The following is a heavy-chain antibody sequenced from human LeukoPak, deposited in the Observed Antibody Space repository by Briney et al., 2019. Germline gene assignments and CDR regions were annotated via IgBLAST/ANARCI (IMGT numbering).Heavy chain of an antibody. CDR1: GFAFNNYA. J-gene: IGHJ4*02. CDR3: AKTQWKVGATDYFDY. V-gene: IGHV3-23*01. Sequence: PGGSLRLSCAASGFAFNNYAMTWVRQAPGKGLEWVSNINGNGGQRHYADSVKGRFTISRDNSKNTLFLQMDSLRAEDTAVYYCAKTQWKVGATDYFDYWGQGILVTVSS. CDR2: INGNGGQR. D-gene: IGHD1-26*01.